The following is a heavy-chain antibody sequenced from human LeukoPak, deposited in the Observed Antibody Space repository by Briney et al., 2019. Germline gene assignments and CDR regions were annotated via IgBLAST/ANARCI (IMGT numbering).Heavy chain of an antibody. D-gene: IGHD4-23*01. CDR3: ARAYGTTVAYYFDY. CDR2: IYYSGST. V-gene: IGHV4-59*08. CDR1: GGSISSYY. J-gene: IGHJ4*02. Sequence: PSETLSLTCTGSGGSISSYYWSWIRQPPGKGLEWVSYIYYSGSTNYNPSLKSRVTISVDTSKNQSSLKLSSVTAADTAVYYCARAYGTTVAYYFDYWGQGTLVTVSS.